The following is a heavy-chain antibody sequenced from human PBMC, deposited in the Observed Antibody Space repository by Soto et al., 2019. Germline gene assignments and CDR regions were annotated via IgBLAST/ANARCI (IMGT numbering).Heavy chain of an antibody. CDR1: GGSISSYY. J-gene: IGHJ3*02. Sequence: WETLSLTCTVSGGSISSYYWSWIRQPPGKGLEWIGYIYYSGSTNYNPSLKSRVTISVDTSKNQFSLKLSSVTAADTAVYYCARASRGERGAFDIWGQGTMVTVSS. CDR2: IYYSGST. V-gene: IGHV4-59*01. D-gene: IGHD1-1*01. CDR3: ARASRGERGAFDI.